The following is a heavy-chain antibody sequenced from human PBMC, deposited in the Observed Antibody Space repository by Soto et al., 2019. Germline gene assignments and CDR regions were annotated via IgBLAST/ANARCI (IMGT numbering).Heavy chain of an antibody. D-gene: IGHD4-17*01. Sequence: GGSLRLSCAASGFTVSSNYMSWVRQAPGKGLEWVSVIYSGGNTYYTDSVKGRFTISRDNSKNTLYLQMDSLRAEDTALYYCARGTGIGPTDCWGQGTLVTVSS. CDR2: IYSGGNT. V-gene: IGHV3-53*01. J-gene: IGHJ4*02. CDR1: GFTVSSNY. CDR3: ARGTGIGPTDC.